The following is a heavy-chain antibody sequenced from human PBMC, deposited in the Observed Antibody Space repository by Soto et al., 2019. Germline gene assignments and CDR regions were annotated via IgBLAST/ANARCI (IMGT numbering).Heavy chain of an antibody. CDR2: ISTSGDT. J-gene: IGHJ2*01. CDR1: GFSFSNYA. Sequence: EVQLVESGGGLVQPGGSLRLSCAASGFSFSNYAMNWVRQAAGKGLEWVSAISTSGDTYYAGSVKGRFTISRENAKNSLFLQMNSLRAGDTAVYYCARGLAVTGYFHLWGRGTLVTVSS. V-gene: IGHV3-13*01. CDR3: ARGLAVTGYFHL. D-gene: IGHD2-21*02.